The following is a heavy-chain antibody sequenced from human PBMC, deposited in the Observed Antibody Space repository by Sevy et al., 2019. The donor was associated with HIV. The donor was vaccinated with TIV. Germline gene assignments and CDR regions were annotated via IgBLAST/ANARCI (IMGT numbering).Heavy chain of an antibody. J-gene: IGHJ3*02. CDR3: PNHASDYDSSGYLERDAFDI. Sequence: GGSLRLSCAASGFTVSDNYMSWVRQAPGKGLEWVSVIYSDGSTYYADSVKGRFTISRDNSKNTLYLQMNSLRAEDTAVYYCPNHASDYDSSGYLERDAFDIWGQGTMVTVSS. V-gene: IGHV3-53*01. D-gene: IGHD3-22*01. CDR1: GFTVSDNY. CDR2: IYSDGST.